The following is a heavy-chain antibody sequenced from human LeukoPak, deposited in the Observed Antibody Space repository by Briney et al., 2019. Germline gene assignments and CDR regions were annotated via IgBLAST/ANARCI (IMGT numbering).Heavy chain of an antibody. CDR2: IYPGDSDA. CDR3: ARREPRLAGYYGMDV. V-gene: IGHV5-51*01. CDR1: GYSFSNYW. Sequence: PGESLRISCKGSGYSFSNYWIGWVRQMPGKGLEWMGIIYPGDSDARYSPSFQGQVTISADKSISTAHLQWSSLKASDTAMYYCARREPRLAGYYGMDVWGQGTTVTVSS. J-gene: IGHJ6*02. D-gene: IGHD1-26*01.